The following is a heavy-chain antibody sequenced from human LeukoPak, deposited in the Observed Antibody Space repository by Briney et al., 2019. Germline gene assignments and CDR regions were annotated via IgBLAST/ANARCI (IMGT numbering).Heavy chain of an antibody. Sequence: SVKVSCKASGDTFSSYAISWVRQAPGQGLEWMGGLIAIFGPANYAQKFQGRVTITTDQSTSTAYKELSSMRSEDTAVYYCASAQVELPGHYYYYYMDVWGKGTTVTVSS. CDR3: ASAQVELPGHYYYYYMDV. CDR1: GDTFSSYA. J-gene: IGHJ6*03. CDR2: LIAIFGPA. V-gene: IGHV1-69*05. D-gene: IGHD1-7*01.